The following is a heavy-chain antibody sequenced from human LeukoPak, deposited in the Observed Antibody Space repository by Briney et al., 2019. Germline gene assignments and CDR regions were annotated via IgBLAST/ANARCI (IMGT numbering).Heavy chain of an antibody. Sequence: GSLRLSCAASGFTFSSYEMNWVRQAPGKGLEWGSYISSSGSTIYYADSVKGRFTISRDNAKNSLYLQMNSLRAEDTAVYYCARDGDYDILTGDLYYFDYWGQGTLVTVSS. J-gene: IGHJ4*02. V-gene: IGHV3-48*03. CDR2: ISSSGSTI. CDR1: GFTFSSYE. D-gene: IGHD3-9*01. CDR3: ARDGDYDILTGDLYYFDY.